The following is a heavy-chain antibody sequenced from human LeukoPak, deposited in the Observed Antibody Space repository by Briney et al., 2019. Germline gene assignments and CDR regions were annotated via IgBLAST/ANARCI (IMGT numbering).Heavy chain of an antibody. CDR3: ARPLDSGSYYY. V-gene: IGHV4-39*01. J-gene: IGHJ4*02. Sequence: SETLSLTCTVSVDSISSNTYYWRWIRQPPGKVLEWLVSNDYSGRVSHMPSRKSRLTISVDPAKNQFALKLTSLTAGDRAGYYCARPLDSGSYYYWGQGTLVTVSS. CDR2: NDYSGRV. D-gene: IGHD1-26*01. CDR1: VDSISSNTYY.